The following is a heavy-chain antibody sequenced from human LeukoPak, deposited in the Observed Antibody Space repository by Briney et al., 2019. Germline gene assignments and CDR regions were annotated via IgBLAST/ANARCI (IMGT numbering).Heavy chain of an antibody. CDR1: GGSISSYY. J-gene: IGHJ2*01. CDR3: ARANDSHWYFDL. V-gene: IGHV4-59*01. D-gene: IGHD3-22*01. Sequence: SETLSLTCTVSGGSISSYYWSWIRQPPGKGLEWIGYIYYSGSTNYNPSLKSRVTISVDTSKNQFSLKLSSVTAADTAVYYCARANDSHWYFDLWGRGTGVTVSS. CDR2: IYYSGST.